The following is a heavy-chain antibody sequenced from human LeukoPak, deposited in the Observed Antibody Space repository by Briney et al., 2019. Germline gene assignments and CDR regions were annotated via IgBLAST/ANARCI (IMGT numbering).Heavy chain of an antibody. D-gene: IGHD1-7*01. Sequence: GGPLRLSCVSSGFSFSNYAMSWVRQAPGKGLEWVGQTVSEIDGGTTDYATPVKGRFTISRDDSKSTLYLQMNSLKIEDTAVYYCTTDEDWNYARKDVWGQGATVIVSS. CDR2: TVSEIDGGTT. CDR3: TTDEDWNYARKDV. V-gene: IGHV3-15*04. J-gene: IGHJ6*02. CDR1: GFSFSNYA.